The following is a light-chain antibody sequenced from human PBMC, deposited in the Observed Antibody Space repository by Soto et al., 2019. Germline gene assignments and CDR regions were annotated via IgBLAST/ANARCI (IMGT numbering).Light chain of an antibody. J-gene: IGKJ1*01. CDR3: QQYFRPWT. CDR2: WAS. V-gene: IGKV4-1*01. CDR1: QSVLYSSNNKNY. Sequence: DIVMTQSPDSLAVSLGERSTINCKSSQSVLYSSNNKNYLAWYQQKPGQHPKLLIYWASTRESGVADRFSGSGSGTDFTLTSSSLQAEDGAVYYCQQYFRPWTFGQGTKVEIK.